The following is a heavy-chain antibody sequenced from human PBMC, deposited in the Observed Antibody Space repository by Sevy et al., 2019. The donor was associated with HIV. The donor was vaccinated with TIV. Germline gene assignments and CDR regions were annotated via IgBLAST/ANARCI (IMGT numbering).Heavy chain of an antibody. CDR3: ARSPALRWLDY. CDR2: IIPIFGTA. CDR1: GGTFSSCA. V-gene: IGHV1-69*13. J-gene: IGHJ4*02. D-gene: IGHD4-17*01. Sequence: ASVKVSCKASGGTFSSCAISWVRQAPGQGLEWIGGIIPIFGTANYAQKFQGRVTITADESTNTAYMELSGLRSEDTAVYDVARSPALRWLDYWGQGTLVTVSS.